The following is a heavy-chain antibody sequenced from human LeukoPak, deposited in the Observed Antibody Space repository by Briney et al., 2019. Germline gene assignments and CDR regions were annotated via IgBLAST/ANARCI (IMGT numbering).Heavy chain of an antibody. CDR3: ARDGHTYGPTLDY. CDR2: IYSGGST. V-gene: IGHV3-53*05. J-gene: IGHJ4*02. Sequence: GGSLRLSCAASGFTVSSNYMSWVRQAPGKGLEWVSVIYSGGSTYYADSVKGRFTISRDNSKNTLYLQMNSLRAEDTAVYYCARDGHTYGPTLDYWGQGTQVTVSS. D-gene: IGHD5-18*01. CDR1: GFTVSSNY.